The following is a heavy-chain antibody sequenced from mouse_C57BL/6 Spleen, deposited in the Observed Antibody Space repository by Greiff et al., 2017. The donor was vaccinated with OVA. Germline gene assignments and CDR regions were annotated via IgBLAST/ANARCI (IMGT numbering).Heavy chain of an antibody. D-gene: IGHD1-1*01. CDR3: ARDYYGRSLAY. CDR2: IYPGDGDT. Sequence: QVQLQQSGPELVKPGASVKISCKASGYAFSSSWMNWVKQRPGKGLEWIGRIYPGDGDTNYNGKFKGKATLTADKSSSTAYMQLSSLTSEDSAVYFCARDYYGRSLAYWGKGTLVTVSA. CDR1: GYAFSSSW. J-gene: IGHJ3*01. V-gene: IGHV1-82*01.